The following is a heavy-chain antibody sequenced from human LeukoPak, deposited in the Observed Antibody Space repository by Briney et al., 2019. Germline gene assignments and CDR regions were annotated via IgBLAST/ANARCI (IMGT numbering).Heavy chain of an antibody. Sequence: SETLSLTCTVSGGSISSYYWSWIRQPPGKGLEWIGYVYYSGSTNYNPSLKSRVTISVDTSENQFSLKLSSVTAADTAVYYCARSELLWFGGVNSGFDYWGQGTLVTVSS. V-gene: IGHV4-59*01. D-gene: IGHD3-10*01. J-gene: IGHJ4*02. CDR2: VYYSGST. CDR3: ARSELLWFGGVNSGFDY. CDR1: GGSISSYY.